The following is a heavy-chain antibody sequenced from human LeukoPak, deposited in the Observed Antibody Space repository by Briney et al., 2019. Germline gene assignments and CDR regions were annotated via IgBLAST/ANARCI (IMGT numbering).Heavy chain of an antibody. CDR3: ARQGSYYDILTGYYPALFDY. J-gene: IGHJ4*02. CDR2: IYPGDSDT. CDR1: GYSFTSYW. V-gene: IGHV5-51*01. D-gene: IGHD3-9*01. Sequence: GESLKISCKGSGYSFTSYWIGWVRQMPGKGLEWMGIIYPGDSDTRYSPSFQGQVTISADKSISTAYLQRSSLKASDTAMYYCARQGSYYDILTGYYPALFDYWGQGTLVTVSS.